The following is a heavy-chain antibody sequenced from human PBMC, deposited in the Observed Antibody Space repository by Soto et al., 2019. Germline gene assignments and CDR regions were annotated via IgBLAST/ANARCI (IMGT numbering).Heavy chain of an antibody. J-gene: IGHJ3*02. Sequence: EVQLVESGGGLVQPGGSLRLSCAASGFTFSSYGMSWVRQALGKGLEGVANIKQDGSEKYIVDSVKGRFTFSRDNAKNSLYLQMNSLRAEDTAVYYCAREGDAFDIWGQGTMVTVSS. CDR3: AREGDAFDI. CDR2: IKQDGSEK. CDR1: GFTFSSYG. V-gene: IGHV3-7*04.